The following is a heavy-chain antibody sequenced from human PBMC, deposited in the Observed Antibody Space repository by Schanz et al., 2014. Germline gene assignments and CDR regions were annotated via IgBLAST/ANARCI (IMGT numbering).Heavy chain of an antibody. V-gene: IGHV1-18*01. CDR1: RYTFNTYG. CDR3: ARDRRRYCSTASCLHDNWFDP. Sequence: GPEVKEPGASVKVSCEASRYTFNTYGLNWVRQAPGQGLEWMGWISAYTNNTNYAQKVQDRVTMTTDTSTGTAYMELRSLRSDDTAVYYCARDRRRYCSTASCLHDNWFDPWGQGTLVIVSS. CDR2: ISAYTNNT. D-gene: IGHD2-2*01. J-gene: IGHJ5*02.